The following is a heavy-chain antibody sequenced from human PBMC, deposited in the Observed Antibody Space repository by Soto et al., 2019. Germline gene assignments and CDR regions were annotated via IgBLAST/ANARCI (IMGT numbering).Heavy chain of an antibody. V-gene: IGHV4-59*01. Sequence: SETLSFTCTVSGGSISGYYWSWIRQPPGKGLEWIGYIYYSGSTNYNPSLKSRVTISVDTSKNQFSLKLSSVTAADTAVYYCARDVYIGSSSWYTTDYYGMDVWGQGTTVTVSS. D-gene: IGHD6-13*01. CDR1: GGSISGYY. CDR2: IYYSGST. J-gene: IGHJ6*02. CDR3: ARDVYIGSSSWYTTDYYGMDV.